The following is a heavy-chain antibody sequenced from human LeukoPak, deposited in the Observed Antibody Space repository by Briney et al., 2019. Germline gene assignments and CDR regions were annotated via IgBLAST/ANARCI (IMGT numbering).Heavy chain of an antibody. V-gene: IGHV4-59*08. CDR3: ARVVVAAHDAFDI. CDR2: IYYSGST. J-gene: IGHJ3*02. Sequence: PSETLSLTCTVSGGSISSYYWSWIRQPPGKGLEWIGYIYYSGSTNYNPSLKSRVTISVDTSKNQFSLKLSSVTAADTAVYYCARVVVAAHDAFDIWGQGTMVTVSS. D-gene: IGHD2-15*01. CDR1: GGSISSYY.